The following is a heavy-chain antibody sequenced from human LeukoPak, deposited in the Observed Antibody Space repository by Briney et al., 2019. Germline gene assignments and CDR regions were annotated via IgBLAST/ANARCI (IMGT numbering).Heavy chain of an antibody. CDR1: GFTFSSYS. CDR3: ASKSNPYAFDI. CDR2: ISSSSSTI. J-gene: IGHJ3*02. Sequence: PGGSLRLACAASGFTFSSYSMNWVRQAPGKGLEWVSYISSSSSTIYYADSVKGRFTISRDNAKNSLYLQMNSLRAEDTAVYYSASKSNPYAFDIWGQGTMVTVSS. V-gene: IGHV3-48*01.